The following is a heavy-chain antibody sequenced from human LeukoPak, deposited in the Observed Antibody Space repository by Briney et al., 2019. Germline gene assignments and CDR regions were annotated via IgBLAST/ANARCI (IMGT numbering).Heavy chain of an antibody. CDR1: GFSFSSYE. J-gene: IGHJ4*02. D-gene: IGHD6-19*01. CDR3: TKLAVASADS. CDR2: ISPSGSTK. V-gene: IGHV3-48*03. Sequence: GGSLRLSCAASGFSFSSYEMNWVRQAPGKGLEWVSNISPSGSTKYYADSVKGRFTVSRDNAKNSLYLQMNSLRAGDTGVYYCTKLAVASADSWGQGTLVTVSS.